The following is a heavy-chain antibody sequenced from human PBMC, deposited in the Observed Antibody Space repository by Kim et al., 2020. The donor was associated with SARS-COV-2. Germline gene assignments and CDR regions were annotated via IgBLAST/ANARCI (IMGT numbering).Heavy chain of an antibody. J-gene: IGHJ4*02. CDR2: IIPIFGTA. CDR3: AREGSVATIGFGWDY. Sequence: SVKVSCKASGVTFSSYAISWVRQAPGQGLEWMEGIIPIFGTANYAEKVQGRVTITADESTSTAYMELSSVRSEETAVYYCAREGSVATIGFGWDYLGQGTLVTVSS. D-gene: IGHD5-12*01. V-gene: IGHV1-69*13. CDR1: GVTFSSYA.